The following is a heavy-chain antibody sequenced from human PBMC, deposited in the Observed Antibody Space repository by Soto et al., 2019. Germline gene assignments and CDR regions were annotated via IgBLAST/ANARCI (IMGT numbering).Heavy chain of an antibody. J-gene: IGHJ6*02. Sequence: SETVSLTXTVSGGSISSSSYYWGWIRQPPGKGLEWIGSIYYSGSTYYNPSLKSRVTVSVDTSKNQFSLKLSSVTAADTAVYYCARERIEWELLGYYYYYGMDVWGQGTTVTVSS. CDR2: IYYSGST. CDR3: ARERIEWELLGYYYYYGMDV. CDR1: GGSISSSSYY. D-gene: IGHD1-26*01. V-gene: IGHV4-39*02.